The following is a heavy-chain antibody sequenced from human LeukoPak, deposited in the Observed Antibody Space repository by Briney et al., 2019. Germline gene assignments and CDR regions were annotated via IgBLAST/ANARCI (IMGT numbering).Heavy chain of an antibody. J-gene: IGHJ6*02. CDR1: GFIFSASP. CDR3: ARRIGDSYFYGMDL. V-gene: IGHV3-73*01. Sequence: PGGSLRLSCAASGFIFSASPIHWVRQASGKGLEWVGRIRSKDYSYVTAYAESVRGRFTIPRDDSENTAYLQMNSLKTEDTAVYYCARRIGDSYFYGMDLWGQGTPVTVSS. D-gene: IGHD2-15*01. CDR2: IRSKDYSYVT.